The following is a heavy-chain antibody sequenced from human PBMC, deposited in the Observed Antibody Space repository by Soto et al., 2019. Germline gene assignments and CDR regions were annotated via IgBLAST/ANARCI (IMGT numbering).Heavy chain of an antibody. CDR2: ISYDGTNT. CDR3: AKDNGVGGTASDYYYGMDV. V-gene: IGHV3-30-3*01. J-gene: IGHJ6*02. D-gene: IGHD1-26*01. Sequence: LRLSCAASGFTFRIFAIQWVRQAPGKGLEWVAGISYDGTNTFYADSVKGRFTISRDNSKNTLYLQMNSLRAEDTAVYFCAKDNGVGGTASDYYYGMDVWGQGTTVTVSS. CDR1: GFTFRIFA.